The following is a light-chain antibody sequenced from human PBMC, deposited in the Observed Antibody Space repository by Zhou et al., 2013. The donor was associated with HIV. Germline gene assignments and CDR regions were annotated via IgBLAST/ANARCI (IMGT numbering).Light chain of an antibody. Sequence: DIQMTQSPSTLSASVGDSVTITCRASQSISSWLAWYQQKPGKAPKLLIYKAFSLESGVPSRFSGSGSGTEFTLTISSLQPDDFATFYCQQSYSTPFTFAQGTRLELK. CDR3: QQSYSTPFT. J-gene: IGKJ5*01. V-gene: IGKV1-5*03. CDR1: QSISSW. CDR2: KAF.